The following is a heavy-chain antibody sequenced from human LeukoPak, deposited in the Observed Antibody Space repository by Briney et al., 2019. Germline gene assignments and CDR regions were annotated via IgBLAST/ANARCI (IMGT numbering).Heavy chain of an antibody. CDR3: ARVIRPTGYYSSPKSGSFGF. CDR1: GGSICSSHNY. V-gene: IGHV4-39*01. CDR2: IYSSGSP. Sequence: SETLSPTCAVSGGSICSSHNYWGWIRQPPGKGLEWIGTIYSSGSPYYHPSLRTRVTISVDTSKNQLSLKLSSVTAADTAAYYCARVIRPTGYYSSPKSGSFGFWGQGTLVSVSS. J-gene: IGHJ4*02. D-gene: IGHD3-9*01.